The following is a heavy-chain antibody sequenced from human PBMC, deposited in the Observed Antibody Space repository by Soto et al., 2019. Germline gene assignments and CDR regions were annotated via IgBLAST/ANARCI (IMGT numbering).Heavy chain of an antibody. V-gene: IGHV3-21*02. CDR2: ISTSGRYI. Sequence: EVQLVESGGGLVEPGGSLRLSCVGSDLTFNTYTMNWVRQAPGQGLEWVASISTSGRYIYYADSSKGRFTISRDNGKTSLFLQMSGLTAEDTAMYYCATGRRYELIGVGPSWGQGTLVTVSS. CDR3: ATGRRYELIGVGPS. J-gene: IGHJ4*02. D-gene: IGHD3-10*01. CDR1: DLTFNTYT.